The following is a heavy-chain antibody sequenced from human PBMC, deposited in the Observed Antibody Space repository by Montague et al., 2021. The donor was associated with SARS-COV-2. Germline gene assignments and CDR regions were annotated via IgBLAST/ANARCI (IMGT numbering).Heavy chain of an antibody. CDR2: INHGGST. CDR1: GTSFSGYY. Sequence: SETLSLTCAVQGTSFSGYYWNWIRQPPGKGLEWIGEINHGGSTKYSPSLKSRLTISADTPKNQFSLKLTSVAAADTAVYYCARLRDGVVPSPILGVGPYYSYYYMDVWGRGTTVTVSS. D-gene: IGHD3-10*01. J-gene: IGHJ6*03. CDR3: ARLRDGVVPSPILGVGPYYSYYYMDV. V-gene: IGHV4-34*01.